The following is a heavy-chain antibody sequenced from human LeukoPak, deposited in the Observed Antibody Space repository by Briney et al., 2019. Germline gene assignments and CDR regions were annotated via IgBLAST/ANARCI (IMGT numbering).Heavy chain of an antibody. D-gene: IGHD5-18*01. CDR1: GYTFTGYY. Sequence: GASVKVSCKASGYTFTGYYMHWVRQAPGQGLEWMGWINPNSGGTNYAQKFQGRVAMTRDTSISTAYMELSRLRSDDTAAYYCARVVDAAMVSFDPWGQGTLVTVFS. J-gene: IGHJ5*02. CDR3: ARVVDAAMVSFDP. CDR2: INPNSGGT. V-gene: IGHV1-2*02.